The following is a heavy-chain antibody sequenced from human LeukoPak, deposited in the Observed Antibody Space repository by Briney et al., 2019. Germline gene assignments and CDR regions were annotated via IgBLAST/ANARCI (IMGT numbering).Heavy chain of an antibody. CDR2: IYTSGST. CDR3: ARDSLYNFWSGYYHTTYYFDY. D-gene: IGHD3-3*01. Sequence: SETLSLTCTVSGGSISSGNYHWSWIRQPAGKGLEWIGHIYTSGSTNYNPSLRSRVTMSVDTSKNQFSLNLNSMTAADTAVYYCARDSLYNFWSGYYHTTYYFDYWGQGTLVTVSS. V-gene: IGHV4-61*09. J-gene: IGHJ4*02. CDR1: GGSISSGNYH.